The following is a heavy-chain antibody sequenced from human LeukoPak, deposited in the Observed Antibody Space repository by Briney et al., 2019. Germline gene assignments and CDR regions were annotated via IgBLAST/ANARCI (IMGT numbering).Heavy chain of an antibody. CDR1: GFIFNNFA. CDR2: ISGSGTSP. J-gene: IGHJ4*02. D-gene: IGHD6-19*01. V-gene: IGHV3-23*01. CDR3: AKSLRYSSGCHHFDY. Sequence: GGSLRLSCAASGFIFNNFAMSWVRQAPGKGLEWVSGISGSGTSPYCADSVKGRFTISRDNSKNTVYLQMNSLRVEDTAVYYCAKSLRYSSGCHHFDYWGQGTLVTVSS.